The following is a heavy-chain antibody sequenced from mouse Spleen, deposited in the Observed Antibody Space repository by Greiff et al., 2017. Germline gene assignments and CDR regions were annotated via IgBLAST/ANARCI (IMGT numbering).Heavy chain of an antibody. V-gene: IGHV5-4*01. CDR1: GFTFSSYA. Sequence: EVKLVESGGGLVKPGGSLKLSCAASGFTFSSYAMSWVRQTPEKRLAWVATISDGGSYTYYPDNVKGRFTISRDNAKNNLYLQMSHLKSEDTAMYYWARDRGGDYDWYFDVWGTGTTVTVSS. CDR2: ISDGGSYT. CDR3: ARDRGGDYDWYFDV. J-gene: IGHJ1*03. D-gene: IGHD2-4*01.